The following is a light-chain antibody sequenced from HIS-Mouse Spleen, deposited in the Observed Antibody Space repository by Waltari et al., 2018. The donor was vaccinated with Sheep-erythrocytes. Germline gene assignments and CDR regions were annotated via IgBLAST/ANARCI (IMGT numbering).Light chain of an antibody. CDR1: SSDVGGYNY. V-gene: IGLV2-11*01. J-gene: IGLJ1*01. Sequence: QSALTQPRSVSGSPGQSVTISCTGTSSDVGGYNYVSWYQQHPGKAPKLMIYAVSKRPAGGPDRFSGSKSGKTASLTISGLQAEDEADYYCCSYAGSYNHVFATGTKVTVL. CDR2: AVS. CDR3: CSYAGSYNHV.